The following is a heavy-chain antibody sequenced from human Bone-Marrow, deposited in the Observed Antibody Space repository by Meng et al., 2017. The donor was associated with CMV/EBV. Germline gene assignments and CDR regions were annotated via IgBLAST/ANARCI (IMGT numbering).Heavy chain of an antibody. J-gene: IGHJ6*02. CDR2: ISSSSSYI. D-gene: IGHD2-2*01. CDR3: ARDLSDCSSTSCYYYYYYGMDV. V-gene: IGHV3-21*01. Sequence: GESLKISCAASGFTFSSYAMSWVRQAPGKGLEWVSSISSSSSYIYYADSVKGRFTISRDNAKNSLYLQMNSLRAEDTAVYYCARDLSDCSSTSCYYYYYYGMDVWGQGTTVTVSS. CDR1: GFTFSSYA.